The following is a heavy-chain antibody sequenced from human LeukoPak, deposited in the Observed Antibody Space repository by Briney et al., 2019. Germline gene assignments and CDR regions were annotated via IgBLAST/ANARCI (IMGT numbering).Heavy chain of an antibody. CDR1: GFTFNNHA. CDR2: ISGSGGGT. Sequence: QSGGSLRLSCAASGFTFNNHAMSWVRQAPGKGLEWVSGISGSGGGTYYADSVKGRFTISRDNSKNTLYLQMNSLRAEDTAVYYCAKEGPLRYFDYWGQGTPVTVSS. V-gene: IGHV3-23*01. J-gene: IGHJ4*02. CDR3: AKEGPLRYFDY. D-gene: IGHD3-16*01.